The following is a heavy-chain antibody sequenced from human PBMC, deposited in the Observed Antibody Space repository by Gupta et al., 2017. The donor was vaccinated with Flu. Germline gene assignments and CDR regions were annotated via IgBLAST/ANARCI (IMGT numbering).Heavy chain of an antibody. V-gene: IGHV3-33*01. J-gene: IGHJ3*01. D-gene: IGHD3-3*01. CDR1: GFTFRSYG. CDR2: IWFDGRYK. Sequence: QVQLVESGGGVVQPGRSLRLSCAAYGFTFRSYGLHWVRRAPGQGREWVAMIWFDGRYKYYEESVRGRFNVIRDKFKNTGDLEMERLRGGEKAVYVCARQNLGTFDRSGSDGLDGWGQGTTATVSS. CDR3: ARQNLGTFDRSGSDGLDG.